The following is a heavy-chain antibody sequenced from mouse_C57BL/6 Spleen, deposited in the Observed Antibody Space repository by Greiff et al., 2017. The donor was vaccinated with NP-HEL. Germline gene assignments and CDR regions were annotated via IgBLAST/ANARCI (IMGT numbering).Heavy chain of an antibody. Sequence: VQLQQPGAELVRPGSSVKLSCKASGYTFTSYWMHWVKQRPIQGLEWIGNIDPSDSETHYNQKFKDKATLTVDKSSSTAYMQLSSLTSEDSAVYYCVIYYGNYGFAYWGQGTLVTVSA. CDR1: GYTFTSYW. CDR2: IDPSDSET. V-gene: IGHV1-52*01. J-gene: IGHJ3*01. CDR3: VIYYGNYGFAY. D-gene: IGHD2-1*01.